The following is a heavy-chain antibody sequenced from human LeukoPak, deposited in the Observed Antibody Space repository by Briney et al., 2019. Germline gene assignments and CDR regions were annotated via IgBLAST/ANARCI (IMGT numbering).Heavy chain of an antibody. Sequence: GGSLRLSCAASGFTFSSYWMSWVRQAPGKGLEWVANIKQDGSEKYYVDSVKGRFTISRDNAKNSLYLQMDSLRAEDTAVYYCATRNYLGGFVVVGALYFDYWGQGTLVTVSS. V-gene: IGHV3-7*03. D-gene: IGHD1-26*01. CDR2: IKQDGSEK. J-gene: IGHJ4*02. CDR1: GFTFSSYW. CDR3: ATRNYLGGFVVVGALYFDY.